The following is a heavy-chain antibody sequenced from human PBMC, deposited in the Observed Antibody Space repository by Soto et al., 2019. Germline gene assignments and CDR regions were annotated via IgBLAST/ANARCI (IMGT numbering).Heavy chain of an antibody. CDR2: IYYNGST. J-gene: IGHJ6*02. CDR1: GGSISIGGYF. V-gene: IGHV4-31*11. Sequence: QVQLQESGPGLVKPSQTLSLACAVSGGSISIGGYFWSWVRQFPGKGLEWIGHIYYNGSTYYNPSLKGRLTISRDTSKNQFSLRLTSVTAADTAVYYCATDEYFGSEINFYYYAMDVWGQGTTVTVSS. D-gene: IGHD3-16*01. CDR3: ATDEYFGSEINFYYYAMDV.